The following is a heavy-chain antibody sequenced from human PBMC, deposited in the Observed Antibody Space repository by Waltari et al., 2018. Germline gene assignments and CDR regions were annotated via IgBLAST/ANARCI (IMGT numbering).Heavy chain of an antibody. J-gene: IGHJ4*02. CDR3: ARKGGRGYTYGPFYYDS. V-gene: IGHV3-74*01. Sequence: EVQLVEAGGDIVQPGGSLGLPCAASGFRFSDYWMHWVRQVPGKGLVWVSRINSDGSSISYSDSVKGRFTISRDNSKNMLYLQLNSLRAEDTAVYYCARKGGRGYTYGPFYYDSWGQGTLVTVSS. CDR2: INSDGSSI. CDR1: GFRFSDYW. D-gene: IGHD5-18*01.